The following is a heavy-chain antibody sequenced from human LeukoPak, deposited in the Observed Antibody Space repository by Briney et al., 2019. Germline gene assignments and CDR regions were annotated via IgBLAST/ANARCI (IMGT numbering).Heavy chain of an antibody. CDR2: INPNSGGT. Sequence: ASVKVSCKASGYTFTGYYMHWVQQAPGQGLEWMGWINPNSGGTNYAQKFQGRVTMTRDTSISTAYMELSRLRSDDTAVYYCARDTGGGSTFMDVWGQGTTVTVSS. J-gene: IGHJ6*02. CDR1: GYTFTGYY. V-gene: IGHV1-2*02. D-gene: IGHD5/OR15-5a*01. CDR3: ARDTGGGSTFMDV.